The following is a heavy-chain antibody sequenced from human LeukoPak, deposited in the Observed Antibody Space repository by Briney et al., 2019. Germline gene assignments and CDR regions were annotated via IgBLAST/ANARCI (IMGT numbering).Heavy chain of an antibody. CDR3: ASEGGYYYYMDV. D-gene: IGHD2-15*01. J-gene: IGHJ6*03. Sequence: SVKVSCKASGGTFSSYAISWVRQAPGQGLEWMGGIIPIFGTANYAQKFQGRVTITADESTSTAYMELSSLRSEDTAVYYCASEGGYYYYMDVWGKGTTVTASS. CDR2: IIPIFGTA. V-gene: IGHV1-69*13. CDR1: GGTFSSYA.